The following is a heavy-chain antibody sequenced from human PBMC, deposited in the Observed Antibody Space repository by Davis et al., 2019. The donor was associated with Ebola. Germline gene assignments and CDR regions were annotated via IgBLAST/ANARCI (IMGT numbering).Heavy chain of an antibody. CDR1: GFTFSSYS. J-gene: IGHJ4*02. Sequence: GESLKISCAASGFTFSSYSMNWVRQAPGKGLEWVSSISSSSSYIYYADSVKGRFTISRDNSKNTLYLQMNSLRAEDTAVYYCAREIYDYIWGSYRPYFDYWGQGTLVTVSS. D-gene: IGHD3-16*02. CDR3: AREIYDYIWGSYRPYFDY. CDR2: ISSSSSYI. V-gene: IGHV3-21*01.